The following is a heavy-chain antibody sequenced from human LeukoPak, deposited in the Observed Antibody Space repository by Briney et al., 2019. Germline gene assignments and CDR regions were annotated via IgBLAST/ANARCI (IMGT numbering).Heavy chain of an antibody. V-gene: IGHV3-23*01. D-gene: IGHD5-24*01. CDR1: GFTFRDAA. CDR2: IISSGNNA. CDR3: AKDIQLST. J-gene: IGHJ3*01. Sequence: GGSLRLSCAVSGFTFRDAAMTWVRQAPGKGLEWVSLIISSGNNAYYADSVKGRFTISRDNSKNTLSLQMNSLRVEDTAIYYCAKDIQLSTWGLGTMVSVSS.